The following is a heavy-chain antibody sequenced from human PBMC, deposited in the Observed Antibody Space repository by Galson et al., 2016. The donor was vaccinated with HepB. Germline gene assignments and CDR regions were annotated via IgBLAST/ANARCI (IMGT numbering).Heavy chain of an antibody. CDR2: INYSGSS. V-gene: IGHV4-34*09. CDR3: TSGLVRGVISF. J-gene: IGHJ4*02. CDR1: GGSFSGYY. D-gene: IGHD3-10*01. Sequence: TLSLTCAVYGGSFSGYYWNWFRQPPGKGLEWIGDINYSGSSYYNPSLKSRVTISVDTSKNQFSLKLSSVTAADTAVYHCTSGLVRGVISFWGQGFLVSVSS.